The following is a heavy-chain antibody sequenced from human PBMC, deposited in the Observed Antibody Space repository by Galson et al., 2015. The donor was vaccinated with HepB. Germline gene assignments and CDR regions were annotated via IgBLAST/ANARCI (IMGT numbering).Heavy chain of an antibody. Sequence: SLRLSCAASGFTFSGSAMHWVRQASGKGLEWVGRIRSKANSYATAYAASVKGRFTISRDDSENTAYLQMNSLKTEDTAVYYCTRQGVVAATAYDYWGQGTLVTVSS. CDR2: IRSKANSYAT. CDR3: TRQGVVAATAYDY. D-gene: IGHD2-15*01. V-gene: IGHV3-73*01. J-gene: IGHJ4*02. CDR1: GFTFSGSA.